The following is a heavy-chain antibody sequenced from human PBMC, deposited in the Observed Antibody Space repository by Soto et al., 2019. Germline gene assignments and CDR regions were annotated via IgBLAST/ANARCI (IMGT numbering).Heavy chain of an antibody. V-gene: IGHV3-74*01. J-gene: IGHJ4*02. CDR2: INSDGSST. D-gene: IGHD3-22*01. CDR3: ARSRSGSSGGY. CDR1: GFTFSNYW. Sequence: EVPLVESGGGLVQPGGSLRLSCVASGFTFSNYWMHWVRQVPGKGLVWVSRINSDGSSTNYADSVKGRFTISRDNAKNTLYLQMNSLRAEDTAVYYCARSRSGSSGGYWGQGTLVTVSS.